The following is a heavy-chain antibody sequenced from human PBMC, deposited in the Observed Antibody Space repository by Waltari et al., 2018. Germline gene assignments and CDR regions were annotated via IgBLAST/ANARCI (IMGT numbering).Heavy chain of an antibody. CDR3: ATSNSGGRRGFDY. CDR1: GYALSELS. D-gene: IGHD2-15*01. Sequence: QVQLEQSGAEVKKPGASMKVSCKVSGYALSELSIHWVRQAPGEGLEWMGGFNPEDGEIIYAQKFRGRVTMTEDTSTETVYMDLSSLRSEDTAVYYCATSNSGGRRGFDYWGQGTLVTVSS. CDR2: FNPEDGEI. J-gene: IGHJ4*02. V-gene: IGHV1-24*01.